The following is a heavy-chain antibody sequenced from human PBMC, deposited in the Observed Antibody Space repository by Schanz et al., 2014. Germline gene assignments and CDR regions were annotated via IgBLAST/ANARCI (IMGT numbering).Heavy chain of an antibody. Sequence: EVQLVESGGGLVQPGRSLRLSCAASGITFSSYTMKWVRQAPGKGLEWVSSISSTSTYLYYADSVKGRFTISRDSARNSLYLQMSSLRAEDTAVYYCARGTPFLCDYWGQGTLVTVSS. V-gene: IGHV3-21*01. J-gene: IGHJ4*02. D-gene: IGHD3-16*01. CDR2: ISSTSTYL. CDR3: ARGTPFLCDY. CDR1: GITFSSYT.